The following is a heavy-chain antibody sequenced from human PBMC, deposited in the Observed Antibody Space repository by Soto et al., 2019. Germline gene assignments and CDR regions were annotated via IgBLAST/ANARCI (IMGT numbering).Heavy chain of an antibody. Sequence: GESLKISCKGSGYSFTSYWISWVRQMPGKGLEWMGRIDPSDSYTNYSPSFQGHVTISADKSISTAYLQWSSLKASDTAMYYCAAEWGDYGETPYGMDVWGQGTTVTVSS. CDR1: GYSFTSYW. CDR3: AAEWGDYGETPYGMDV. V-gene: IGHV5-10-1*01. D-gene: IGHD3-16*01. J-gene: IGHJ6*02. CDR2: IDPSDSYT.